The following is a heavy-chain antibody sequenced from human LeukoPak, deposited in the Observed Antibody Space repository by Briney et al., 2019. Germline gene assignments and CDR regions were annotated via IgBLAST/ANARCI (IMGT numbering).Heavy chain of an antibody. CDR2: ISSSSSYI. CDR3: ARGVQGFSFFDY. D-gene: IGHD1-1*01. CDR1: GFTFSSYS. Sequence: PGGSLRLSCAASGFTFSSYSMNWVRQAPGKGLEWVSSISSSSSYIYYADSVKGRFTISRDNSKNTLYLQMNSLRAEDTAVYYCARGVQGFSFFDYWGQGTLVTVSS. J-gene: IGHJ4*02. V-gene: IGHV3-21*01.